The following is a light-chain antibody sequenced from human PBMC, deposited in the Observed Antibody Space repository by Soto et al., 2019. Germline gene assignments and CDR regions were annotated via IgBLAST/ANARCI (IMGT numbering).Light chain of an antibody. J-gene: IGKJ2*01. Sequence: DIQLTQSPSTLSASVGDSVTITCRASQSVSSWLAWYQQKPGRAPRLLIYDASKLEAGVPSRFSGSGSETELSLTISSLQPDDFATYYCQQANSFPYTFGQGTKLEIK. CDR1: QSVSSW. V-gene: IGKV1-5*01. CDR2: DAS. CDR3: QQANSFPYT.